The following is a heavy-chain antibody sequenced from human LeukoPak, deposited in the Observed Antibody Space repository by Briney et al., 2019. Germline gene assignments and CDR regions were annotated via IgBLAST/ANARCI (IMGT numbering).Heavy chain of an antibody. CDR2: MNPNNGDA. J-gene: IGHJ4*02. Sequence: ASVKVSCKTSGYTFVFNDLSWVRQVPGQGLEWMGWMNPNNGDAAYAQKFQGRVTMTRDTSITTAYMELSSLRSEDTAVYFCARGRVGTIGWYYFDHWGQGSLVTVSS. CDR3: ARGRVGTIGWYYFDH. D-gene: IGHD7-27*01. V-gene: IGHV1-8*01. CDR1: GYTFVFND.